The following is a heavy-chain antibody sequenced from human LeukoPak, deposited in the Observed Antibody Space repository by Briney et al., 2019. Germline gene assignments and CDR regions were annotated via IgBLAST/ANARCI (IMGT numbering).Heavy chain of an antibody. J-gene: IGHJ4*02. D-gene: IGHD1-26*01. Sequence: GGSLRLSLAASGFTLSNYGMHWVRQARGRGLEWVSVISYDGSNKYYADSVKGRFTISRDNSKNTLYLQMNSLRAEDTAMYYCAKNSGSTALWGQGTLVTVSS. CDR3: AKNSGSTAL. CDR1: GFTLSNYG. CDR2: ISYDGSNK. V-gene: IGHV3-30*18.